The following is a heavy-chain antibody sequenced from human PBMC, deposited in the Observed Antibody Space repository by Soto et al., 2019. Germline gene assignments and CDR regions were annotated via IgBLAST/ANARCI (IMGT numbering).Heavy chain of an antibody. CDR3: ADLTWGASYFP. V-gene: IGHV1-3*01. D-gene: IGHD3-22*01. J-gene: IGHJ5*02. Sequence: ASVKVSCKASGYTFTSYAMHWVRQAPGQRLEWMGWINAGNGNTKYSQKFQGRVTITRDTSASTAYMELSSLTTEDTAVYYCADLTWGASYFPWGQGTLVTVSS. CDR2: INAGNGNT. CDR1: GYTFTSYA.